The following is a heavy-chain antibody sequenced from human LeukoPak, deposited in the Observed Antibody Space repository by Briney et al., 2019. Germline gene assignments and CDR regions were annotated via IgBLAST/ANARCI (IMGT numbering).Heavy chain of an antibody. V-gene: IGHV4-59*01. J-gene: IGHJ6*04. Sequence: SETLSLTCIVSGGSMDSFYWSWIRQSPGGGLEWIGYIYYSETTNYNPSLRSRLTISVDTYKNQFSLKLSSVTAADTAVYYCARLARLTLIRGVTGYHSLDVWGKGTKVTVSS. CDR3: ARLARLTLIRGVTGYHSLDV. CDR1: GGSMDSFY. CDR2: IYYSETT. D-gene: IGHD3-10*01.